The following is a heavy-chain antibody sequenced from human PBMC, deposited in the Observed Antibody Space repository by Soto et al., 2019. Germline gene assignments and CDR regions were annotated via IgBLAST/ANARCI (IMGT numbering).Heavy chain of an antibody. V-gene: IGHV1-8*01. CDR2: MNPNSDNT. CDR3: ATGRSFGYSDYEPLGGLEY. Sequence: ASVKVSCKASGYSFTSNDINWVRQATGQGLEWMGWMNPNSDNTGYAQKFQGRLTMTRSTSTNTAYMELNSLTSEDTAVYSCATGRSFGYSDYEPLGGLEYWDQRTPVTVSS. CDR1: GYSFTSND. J-gene: IGHJ4*02. D-gene: IGHD5-12*01.